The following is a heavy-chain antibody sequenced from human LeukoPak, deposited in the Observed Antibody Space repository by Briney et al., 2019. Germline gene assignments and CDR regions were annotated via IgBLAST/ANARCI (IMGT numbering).Heavy chain of an antibody. J-gene: IGHJ4*02. Sequence: GGSLRLSCAVSGITLSNYGMSWVRQAPGKGLEWVAGISGSGGGTNYADSVKGRFTISRDNPKNTLFLQMNNLRAEDTAVYFCAKRGVVIRVILVGFHKEAYYFDSWGQGTLVTVSS. CDR3: AKRGVVIRVILVGFHKEAYYFDS. CDR1: GITLSNYG. V-gene: IGHV3-23*01. CDR2: ISGSGGGT. D-gene: IGHD3-22*01.